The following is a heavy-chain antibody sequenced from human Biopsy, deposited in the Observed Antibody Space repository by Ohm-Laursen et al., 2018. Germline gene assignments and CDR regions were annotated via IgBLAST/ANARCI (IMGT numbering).Heavy chain of an antibody. CDR1: GYTFTGHS. D-gene: IGHD1-26*01. CDR2: VSPAGAIT. V-gene: IGHV1-2*02. CDR3: ARGGLNYWYFDL. Sequence: ASVKVSCKASGYTFTGHSIHWMRQAPGQRLEWMGWVSPAGAITNYAQKFQGRVTMTRDTSMSTAYMELNRLRSDDPAVYYCARGGLNYWYFDLWGRGTLVTVSS. J-gene: IGHJ2*01.